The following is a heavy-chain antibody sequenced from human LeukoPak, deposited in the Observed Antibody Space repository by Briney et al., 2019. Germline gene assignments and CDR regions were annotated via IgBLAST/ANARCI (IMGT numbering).Heavy chain of an antibody. CDR1: GFTFSSYG. CDR3: ARTTDYYDSSFDY. V-gene: IGHV3-33*01. CDR2: IWYDGSNK. J-gene: IGHJ4*02. D-gene: IGHD3-22*01. Sequence: GGSLRLSCAASGFTFSSYGMHWVRQAPGKGLEWVAVIWYDGSNKYYADSVKGRFTISRDNSKNTLYLQMNSLRAEDTAVYYCARTTDYYDSSFDYWGQGTLVTVSS.